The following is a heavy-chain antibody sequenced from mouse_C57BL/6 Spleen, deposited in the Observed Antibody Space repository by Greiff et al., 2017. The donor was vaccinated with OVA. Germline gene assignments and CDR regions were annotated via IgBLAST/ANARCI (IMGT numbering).Heavy chain of an antibody. CDR1: GYAFSSYW. J-gene: IGHJ1*03. D-gene: IGHD1-1*01. V-gene: IGHV1-80*01. CDR3: ARGGTTVDFDV. CDR2: IYPGDGDT. Sequence: VHLVESGAELVKPGASVKISCKASGYAFSSYWMNWVKQRPGKGLEWIGQIYPGDGDTNYNGKFKGKATLTADKSSSTAYMQLSSLTSEDSAVYFCARGGTTVDFDVWGTGTTVTVSS.